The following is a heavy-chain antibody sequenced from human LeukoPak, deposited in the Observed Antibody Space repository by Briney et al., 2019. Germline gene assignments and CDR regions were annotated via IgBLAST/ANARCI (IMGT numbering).Heavy chain of an antibody. Sequence: SETLSLTCAVYGGSSSGYYWSWIRQPPGKGLEWIGEINQSGNTNQNPSLKSRVTISIDTSKNQFSLKLSSVTAADTAVYYCARGYGSGSYFVYWGQGTLVIVSS. CDR2: INQSGNT. D-gene: IGHD3-10*01. CDR3: ARGYGSGSYFVY. CDR1: GGSSSGYY. J-gene: IGHJ4*02. V-gene: IGHV4-34*01.